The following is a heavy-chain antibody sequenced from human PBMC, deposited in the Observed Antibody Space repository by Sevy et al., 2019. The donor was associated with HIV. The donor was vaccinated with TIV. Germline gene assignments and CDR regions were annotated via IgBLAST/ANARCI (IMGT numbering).Heavy chain of an antibody. CDR1: GFTFSSYG. D-gene: IGHD2-15*01. Sequence: GGCLRLSCAASGFTFSSYGMSWVRQAPGKGLEWVSSMSSTDSYIYEADSVKGRFTIFRDNAKNSLYLQMNSLRAEDPAVYYCARDISGGSMMNAFDIWGQGTMVTVSS. CDR3: ARDISGGSMMNAFDI. CDR2: MSSTDSYI. J-gene: IGHJ3*02. V-gene: IGHV3-21*01.